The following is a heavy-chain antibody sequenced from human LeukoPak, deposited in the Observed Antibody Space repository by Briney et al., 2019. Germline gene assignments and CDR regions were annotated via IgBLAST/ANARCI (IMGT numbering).Heavy chain of an antibody. CDR3: ARSARPGSSSLEYFQH. V-gene: IGHV1-46*01. D-gene: IGHD6-13*01. CDR1: GYTFTSYY. CDR2: INPSGGST. J-gene: IGHJ1*01. Sequence: ASVKVSCKASGYTFTSYYMHWVRQAPGQGLEWMGIINPSGGSTSYAQKFQGRVTMTRDTSTSTVYMELSSLRSEDTAVYYCARSARPGSSSLEYFQHWGLGTLVTVSS.